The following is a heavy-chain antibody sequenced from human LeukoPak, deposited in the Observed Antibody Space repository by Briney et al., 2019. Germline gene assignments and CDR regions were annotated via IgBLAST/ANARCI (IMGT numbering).Heavy chain of an antibody. CDR1: GYTFTSYD. CDR2: MNPNSGNT. J-gene: IGHJ6*03. Sequence: ASVKVSCKASGYTFTSYDINWVRQATGQGLEWMGWMNPNSGNTGYAQKFPSRVTITRNTSISTAYMELSSLRSEDTAVYYCARANYDILTGYYMDVWGKGTTVTVSS. V-gene: IGHV1-8*03. CDR3: ARANYDILTGYYMDV. D-gene: IGHD3-9*01.